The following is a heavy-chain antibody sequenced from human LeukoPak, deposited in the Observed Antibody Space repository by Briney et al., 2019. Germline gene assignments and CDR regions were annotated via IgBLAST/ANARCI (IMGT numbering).Heavy chain of an antibody. V-gene: IGHV4-59*05. CDR3: QSRFLEWLLDY. CDR2: IYYGGYT. CDR1: GGSISSYY. D-gene: IGHD3-3*01. J-gene: IGHJ4*02. Sequence: SETLSLTCTVSGGSISSYYWSWIRQPPGKGLEWIGSIYYGGYTYYNPSLKSRATISVDTSKNQFSLKLSSVTAADTAIYYCQSRFLEWLLDYWGQGTLVTVSS.